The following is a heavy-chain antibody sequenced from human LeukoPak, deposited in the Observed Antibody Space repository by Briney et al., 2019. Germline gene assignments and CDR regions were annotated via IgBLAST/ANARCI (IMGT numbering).Heavy chain of an antibody. Sequence: ASVKVSCKASGYTFTSYGINWVRQAPGQGLEWMGWISPYNGNTNYAQNLQGRVTMTTDTSTSTAYMEVRGRRSDDTAVYYCARDVAPGTASRDDAFDIWGQGTMVTVSS. CDR2: ISPYNGNT. CDR1: GYTFTSYG. V-gene: IGHV1-18*01. J-gene: IGHJ3*02. D-gene: IGHD3-10*01. CDR3: ARDVAPGTASRDDAFDI.